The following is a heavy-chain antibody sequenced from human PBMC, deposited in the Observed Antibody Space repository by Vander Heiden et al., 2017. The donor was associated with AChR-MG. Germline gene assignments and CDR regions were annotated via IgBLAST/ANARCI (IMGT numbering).Heavy chain of an antibody. CDR3: ARGQMRELLGFDY. CDR1: GYPFTRFH. D-gene: IGHD1-7*01. Sequence: QVQLVPSGAEVKRPGASVRVVCKASGYPFTRFHLNWVRQAPGQGLEWMAWINPDSGFATYEYKFQGRVTMTRDTSISTAYMELTRLTSDDTAVYYCARGQMRELLGFDYWGQGTLVTVSS. CDR2: INPDSGFA. V-gene: IGHV1-2*07. J-gene: IGHJ4*02.